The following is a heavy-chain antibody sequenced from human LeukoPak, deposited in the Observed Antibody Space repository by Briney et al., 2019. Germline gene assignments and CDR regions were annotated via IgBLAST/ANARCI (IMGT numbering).Heavy chain of an antibody. CDR3: AKALTNYGRFEH. J-gene: IGHJ4*02. Sequence: GGSLRLSCAASGFTFSTYAMNWVRQAPGKGLEWVSTINGRDGGTYHADSVKGRFTISRDNSNNTLFLQMNSLRADDTALYYCAKALTNYGRFEHWGQGTLVTVSS. D-gene: IGHD1-7*01. CDR1: GFTFSTYA. V-gene: IGHV3-23*01. CDR2: INGRDGGT.